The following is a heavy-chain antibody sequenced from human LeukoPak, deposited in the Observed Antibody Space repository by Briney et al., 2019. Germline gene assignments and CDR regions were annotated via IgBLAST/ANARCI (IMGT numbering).Heavy chain of an antibody. V-gene: IGHV3-23*01. J-gene: IGHJ4*02. CDR2: IRGSGDNT. D-gene: IGHD1-1*01. Sequence: PGGSLRLSCAASGFTFTSRTMSWVRQAPGKGLEWVSDIRGSGDNTYYADSVKGRFTISRDNSKNTLCLQMSSLRAEDTAVYFCAKGGSYRVQPYFDYWGQGALVTVSS. CDR3: AKGGSYRVQPYFDY. CDR1: GFTFTSRT.